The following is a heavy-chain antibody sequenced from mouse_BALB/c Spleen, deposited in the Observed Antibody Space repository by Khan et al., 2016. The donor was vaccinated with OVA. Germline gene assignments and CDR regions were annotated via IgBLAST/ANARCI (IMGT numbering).Heavy chain of an antibody. D-gene: IGHD1-1*01. Sequence: QVQLKESGPGLVAPSQSLSITCTVSGFSLTSYGVGWVRQPPGKGLEWLGVIWGDGSTNYHSALISRLNINKDNSKSQVFLKLNSLQTDDTATYYCALYYDGRTWFAYWGQGTLVTVSA. CDR3: ALYYDGRTWFAY. CDR2: IWGDGST. J-gene: IGHJ3*01. CDR1: GFSLTSYG. V-gene: IGHV2-3*01.